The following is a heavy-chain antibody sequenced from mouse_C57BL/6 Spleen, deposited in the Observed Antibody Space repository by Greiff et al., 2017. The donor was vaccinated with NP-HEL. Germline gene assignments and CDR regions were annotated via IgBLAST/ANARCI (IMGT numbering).Heavy chain of an antibody. CDR3: ARSLLYDGYYEGYAMDY. CDR1: GYTFTSYW. J-gene: IGHJ4*01. D-gene: IGHD2-3*01. Sequence: QVQLQQSGAELAKPGASVKLSCKASGYTFTSYWMHWVKQRPGQGLEWIGYINPSSGYTKYNQKFKDKATLTADKSSSTAYMQLSSLTYEDSAVYYCARSLLYDGYYEGYAMDYWGQGTSVTVSS. CDR2: INPSSGYT. V-gene: IGHV1-7*01.